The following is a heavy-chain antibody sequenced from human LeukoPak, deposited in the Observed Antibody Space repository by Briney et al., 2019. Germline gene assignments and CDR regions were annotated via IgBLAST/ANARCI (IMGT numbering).Heavy chain of an antibody. CDR1: GFPFSSYW. D-gene: IGHD7-27*01. CDR3: TTASLGMKDY. CDR2: IKSKTDGGTT. V-gene: IGHV3-15*01. Sequence: PGGSLRLSCVASGFPFSSYWMTWVRQAPGKGLEWVGRIKSKTDGGTTDYAAPVKGRFTISRDDSKNTLYLQMNSLKTEDTAVYYCTTASLGMKDYWGQGTLVTVSS. J-gene: IGHJ4*02.